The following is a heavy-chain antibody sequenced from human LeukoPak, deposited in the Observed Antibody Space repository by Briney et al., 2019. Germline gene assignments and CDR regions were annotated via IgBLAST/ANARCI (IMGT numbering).Heavy chain of an antibody. V-gene: IGHV1-2*02. CDR3: ARAAHKESIDY. Sequence: ASVKVSCKASGYTFTGYYMHWVRQAPGQGLEWMGWINPNSGGTNYAQKFQGRATMTRDTTISTAYMELSRLRSDDTAVYYCARAAHKESIDYWGQGTLVTVSS. J-gene: IGHJ4*02. CDR2: INPNSGGT. CDR1: GYTFTGYY. D-gene: IGHD2-15*01.